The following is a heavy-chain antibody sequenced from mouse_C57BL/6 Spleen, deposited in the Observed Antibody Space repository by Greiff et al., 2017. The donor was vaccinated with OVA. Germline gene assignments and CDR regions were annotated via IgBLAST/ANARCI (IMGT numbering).Heavy chain of an antibody. D-gene: IGHD1-2*01. CDR2: ISSGSSTI. V-gene: IGHV5-17*01. J-gene: IGHJ4*01. CDR3: ARSSLRLGYAMDY. Sequence: EVQLVASGGGLVKPGGSLKLSCAASGFTFSDYGMHWVRQAPEKGLEWVAYISSGSSTIYYADTLKGRFTISRDNAKNTLFLQMTSLRAEDTAMYYCARSSLRLGYAMDYWGQGTSVTVSS. CDR1: GFTFSDYG.